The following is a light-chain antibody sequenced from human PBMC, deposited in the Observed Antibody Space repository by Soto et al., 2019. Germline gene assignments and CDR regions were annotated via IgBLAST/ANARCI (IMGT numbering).Light chain of an antibody. CDR3: QQYNNWPPLT. J-gene: IGKJ4*01. Sequence: EIVMTQSPATLSVSPGERATLSCRASQSVSSNLAWYQQKPGQAPRLLLYGASTRATGIPARFSGSGSGTDFTLTISSLQSEDFAVDYCQQYNNWPPLTFGGGTKVEIK. V-gene: IGKV3-15*01. CDR2: GAS. CDR1: QSVSSN.